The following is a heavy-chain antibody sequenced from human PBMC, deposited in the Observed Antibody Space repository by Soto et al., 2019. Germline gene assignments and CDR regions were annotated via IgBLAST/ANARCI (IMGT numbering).Heavy chain of an antibody. D-gene: IGHD1-20*01. CDR1: GFTFSSYA. Sequence: PGGSLRLSCAASGFTFSSYAMHWVRQAPGKGLEWVAVISYDGSNKYYADSVKGRFTISRDNSKNTLYLQMNSLRAEDTAVYYCARDGVNWNYYYYYGMDVWGQGTTVTVSS. CDR3: ARDGVNWNYYYYYGMDV. V-gene: IGHV3-30-3*01. J-gene: IGHJ6*02. CDR2: ISYDGSNK.